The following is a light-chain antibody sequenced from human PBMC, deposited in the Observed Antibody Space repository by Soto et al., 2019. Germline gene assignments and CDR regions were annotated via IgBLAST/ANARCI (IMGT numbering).Light chain of an antibody. Sequence: AIQMTQSPSSLSASVGDRVTITCRASQDIRNELGWYQQKSGTAPKLLIYGASNLQSGVPSRFSGSGSGTDFTLTISSLQPEDFATYYCLQDYNYPRTFGQGTNLEF. CDR1: QDIRNE. J-gene: IGKJ2*01. V-gene: IGKV1-6*01. CDR3: LQDYNYPRT. CDR2: GAS.